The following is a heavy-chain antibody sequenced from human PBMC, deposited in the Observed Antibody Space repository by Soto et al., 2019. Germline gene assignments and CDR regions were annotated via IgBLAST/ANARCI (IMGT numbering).Heavy chain of an antibody. Sequence: SETLSLTCTVSGVSFGPNSSSWLRQPPRKGLEWVVYIYSGGTISYKPSLQRRVTISLETSKSPLSLRLTSVTAADTAVYYCARLGAYYQSLDPWGPGTLVNRLL. J-gene: IGHJ5*02. D-gene: IGHD3-22*01. CDR1: GVSFGPNS. V-gene: IGHV4-4*09. CDR2: IYSGGTI. CDR3: ARLGAYYQSLDP.